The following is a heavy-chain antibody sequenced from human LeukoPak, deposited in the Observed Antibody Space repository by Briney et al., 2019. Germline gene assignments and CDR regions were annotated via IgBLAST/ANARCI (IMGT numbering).Heavy chain of an antibody. CDR3: ARGGGYDYSHFDY. J-gene: IGHJ4*02. CDR2: ISPSGGST. CDR1: EYTFSSYY. V-gene: IGHV1-46*01. D-gene: IGHD5-12*01. Sequence: ASVKVSCKASEYTFSSYYMRWVRQAPGQGLEWMGIISPSGGSTSYAQKFQGRVTMTRDTSTSTVYMELSSLRSEDTAVYYCARGGGYDYSHFDYWGQGTLLTVSS.